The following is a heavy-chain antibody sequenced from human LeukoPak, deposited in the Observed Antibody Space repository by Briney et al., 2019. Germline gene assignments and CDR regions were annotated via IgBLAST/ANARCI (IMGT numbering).Heavy chain of an antibody. D-gene: IGHD3-3*01. CDR2: ISAYNGNT. CDR1: GYTFTSYG. Sequence: GASVKVSCKASGYTFTSYGISWVRQAPGRGLEWMGWISAYNGNTNYAQKLQGRVTVTTDTSTSTAYMELRSLRSDDTAVYYCARDKALYYDFWSGYYSYYYYGMDVWGQGTTVTVSS. V-gene: IGHV1-18*01. CDR3: ARDKALYYDFWSGYYSYYYYGMDV. J-gene: IGHJ6*02.